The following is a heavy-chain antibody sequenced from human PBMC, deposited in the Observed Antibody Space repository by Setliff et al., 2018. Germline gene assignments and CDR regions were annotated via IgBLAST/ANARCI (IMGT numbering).Heavy chain of an antibody. Sequence: SETLSLTCTVSGYSISSGHYWGWIRQPPGKGLEWIGSISHSGSTYYNPSLRSRVTISLDTSKNQFSPKLTSVTAADTAVYYCAGGRRYDYGWDFDYRGQGTRVTVSS. CDR1: GYSISSGHY. CDR3: AGGRRYDYGWDFDY. V-gene: IGHV4-38-2*02. CDR2: ISHSGST. D-gene: IGHD4-17*01. J-gene: IGHJ4*02.